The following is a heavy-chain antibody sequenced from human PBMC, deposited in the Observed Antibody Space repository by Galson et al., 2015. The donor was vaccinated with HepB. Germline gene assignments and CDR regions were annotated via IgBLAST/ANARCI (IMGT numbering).Heavy chain of an antibody. CDR2: IKEDGSEK. D-gene: IGHD3-16*01. J-gene: IGHJ4*02. Sequence: CAASEFTFNMHWMSWVRQGPGRGLEWVANIKEDGSEKYYGDSVKGRFTISRDNARNALYLQMNSLRAEDTAVYYCARQKTTFRNTFDYWGQGTLVTVS. V-gene: IGHV3-7*03. CDR1: EFTFNMHW. CDR3: ARQKTTFRNTFDY.